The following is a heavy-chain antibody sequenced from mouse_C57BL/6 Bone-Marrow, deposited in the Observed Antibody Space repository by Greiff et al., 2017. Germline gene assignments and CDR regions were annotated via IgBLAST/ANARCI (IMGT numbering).Heavy chain of an antibody. CDR1: GYTFTDYE. V-gene: IGHV1-15*01. J-gene: IGHJ2*01. Sequence: QVHVKQSGAELVRPGASVTLSCKASGYTFTDYEMHWVKQTPVHGLEWIGAIDPETGGTAYNQKFKGKAILTADKSSSTAYMELRSLTSEDSAVYYCKRTGIFFDYWGQGTTLTVSS. CDR2: IDPETGGT. CDR3: KRTGIFFDY.